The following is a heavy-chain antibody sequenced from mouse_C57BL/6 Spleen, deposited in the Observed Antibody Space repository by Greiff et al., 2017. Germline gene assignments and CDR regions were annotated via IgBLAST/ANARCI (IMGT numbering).Heavy chain of an antibody. J-gene: IGHJ4*01. CDR3: ARSHGSNYRAMDY. CDR1: GYAFSSSW. D-gene: IGHD1-1*01. V-gene: IGHV1-82*01. CDR2: VYPGDGAP. Sequence: QVQLQQSGPELVKPGASVKISCKASGYAFSSSWMNWVKQRPGKGLEWIGRVYPGDGAPNYNGQFKGQATLTADKSSSTASMQLSSLTTKDSAVYIGARSHGSNYRAMDYWGQGTSVTVSS.